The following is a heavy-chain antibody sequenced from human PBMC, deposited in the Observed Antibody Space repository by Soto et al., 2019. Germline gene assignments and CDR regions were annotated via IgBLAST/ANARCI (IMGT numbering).Heavy chain of an antibody. J-gene: IGHJ4*02. CDR3: ARETVRGLIDY. CDR2: IYYSGST. CDR1: GGSISSGAYS. D-gene: IGHD3-10*01. Sequence: PSETLSLTCTVSGGSISSGAYSWSWIRQHPGKGLEWIGYIYYSGSTYYTPSLKSRVTISVDTSKNQFSLKLSSVTAADTAVYYCARETVRGLIDYWGQGTLVTVSS. V-gene: IGHV4-31*03.